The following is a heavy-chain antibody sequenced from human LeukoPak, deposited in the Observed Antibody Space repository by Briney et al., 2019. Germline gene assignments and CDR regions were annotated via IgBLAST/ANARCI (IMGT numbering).Heavy chain of an antibody. D-gene: IGHD2-15*01. CDR3: ARDAKRQLLLFEY. Sequence: GGSLRLSCAASGFTFSTYAIHWVRQSRGKGLEWMAVISYDGSNKYYTDSVQGRFTISRDNSKSTVYLKMTSLKTEDPAVYFCARDAKRQLLLFEYWGQGKLVTASS. CDR2: ISYDGSNK. V-gene: IGHV3-30*10. CDR1: GFTFSTYA. J-gene: IGHJ4*02.